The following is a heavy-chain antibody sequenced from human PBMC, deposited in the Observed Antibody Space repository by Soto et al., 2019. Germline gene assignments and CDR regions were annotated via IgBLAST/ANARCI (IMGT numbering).Heavy chain of an antibody. CDR1: GFTFNSYS. CDR3: ARDTVWAFDY. CDR2: ISSSSSYI. V-gene: IGHV3-21*01. Sequence: GGSLRLSCAASGFTFNSYSMNWVRQAPGKGREWVSSISSSSSYIYYADSVKGRFTVSRDNTQNSLFLLMNSLRAEDTAIYYCARDTVWAFDYLGHGP. D-gene: IGHD4-4*01. J-gene: IGHJ4*01.